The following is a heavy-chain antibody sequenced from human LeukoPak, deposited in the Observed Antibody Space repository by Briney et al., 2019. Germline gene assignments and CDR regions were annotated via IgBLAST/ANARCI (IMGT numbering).Heavy chain of an antibody. V-gene: IGHV3-33*01. CDR2: IWYDGSNK. Sequence: PGRSLRLSCAASGFSFSSYGMHWVRQAPSKGLEWVAVIWYDGSNKYYADSLKGRFTISRDNSKNTLYLQMNSLRAEDTAVYYCARDDHGIVAAGIDYWGQGTLVTVSS. CDR1: GFSFSSYG. D-gene: IGHD6-13*01. CDR3: ARDDHGIVAAGIDY. J-gene: IGHJ4*02.